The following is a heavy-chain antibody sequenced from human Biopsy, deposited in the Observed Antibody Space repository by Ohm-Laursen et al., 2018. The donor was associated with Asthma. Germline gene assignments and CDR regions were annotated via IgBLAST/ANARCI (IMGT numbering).Heavy chain of an antibody. CDR2: TTWNSGSR. D-gene: IGHD5/OR15-5a*01. V-gene: IGHV3-9*01. CDR3: AKPLNTYNFYAYDV. J-gene: IGHJ6*02. CDR1: GFTFSNYA. Sequence: SLRLSCAAPGFTFSNYAMSRVRQAPGKGLEWVAATTWNSGSRVYAVSVKGRFTISRDNAQNSLYLHMNGLKPEDTAVYYCAKPLNTYNFYAYDVWGQGTTVVVSS.